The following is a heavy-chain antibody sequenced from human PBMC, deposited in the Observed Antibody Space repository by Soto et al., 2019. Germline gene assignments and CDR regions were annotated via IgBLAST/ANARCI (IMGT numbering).Heavy chain of an antibody. CDR1: GYTFTSYG. D-gene: IGHD3-10*01. J-gene: IGHJ4*02. Sequence: ASVKVSCKASGYTFTSYGISWVRQAPGQGLEWMGWISAYNGNTNYAQKLQGRVTMTTDTSTSTAYMELRSLRSDDTAVYYCARDEALWFGELYYFDYWGQGTLDAVSS. V-gene: IGHV1-18*01. CDR3: ARDEALWFGELYYFDY. CDR2: ISAYNGNT.